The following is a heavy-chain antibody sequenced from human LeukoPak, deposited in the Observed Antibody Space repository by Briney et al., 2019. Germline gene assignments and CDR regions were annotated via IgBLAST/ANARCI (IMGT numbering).Heavy chain of an antibody. J-gene: IGHJ5*02. CDR3: AKDPREGRITIFGVVLGGSNWFDP. CDR2: ISGSGGST. D-gene: IGHD3-3*01. Sequence: PGGSLRLSGAASGFTLSSYAMSWVRQAPGKGLEWVSAISGSGGSTYYADSVKGRFTISRDNSKNTLYLQMNSLRAEDTAVYYCAKDPREGRITIFGVVLGGSNWFDPWGQGTLVTVSS. CDR1: GFTLSSYA. V-gene: IGHV3-23*01.